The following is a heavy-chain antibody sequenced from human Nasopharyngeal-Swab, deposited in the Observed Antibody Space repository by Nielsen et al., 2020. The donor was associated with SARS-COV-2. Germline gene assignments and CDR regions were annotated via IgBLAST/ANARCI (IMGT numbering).Heavy chain of an antibody. CDR1: CEPLSGYF. Sequence: ESLKTPRTVLCEPLSGYFWTLIRQPPGQGPGWIGEIIHNGGTNYIPSLKSRVTIPLDTSRSQFSLGLRSVNAADTAVCFCARGRTLITPHYFDYWGQGALVTVSS. V-gene: IGHV4-34*12. CDR3: ARGRTLITPHYFDY. CDR2: IIHNGGT. J-gene: IGHJ4*02. D-gene: IGHD3-16*01.